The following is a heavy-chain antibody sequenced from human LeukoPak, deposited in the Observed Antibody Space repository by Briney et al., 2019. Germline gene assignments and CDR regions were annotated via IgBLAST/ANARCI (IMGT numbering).Heavy chain of an antibody. CDR2: ISSTGIYT. D-gene: IGHD5-12*01. CDR3: ARERVAPF. CDR1: GFTFSDYY. Sequence: GGSLRLSCAASGFTFSDYYMSWIRQAPGKGLEWVSHISSTGIYTNYADSVKGRFTISRDNPKNSLYLQMNSLRAEDTAVYFCARERVAPFWGQGTMVTVSS. J-gene: IGHJ3*01. V-gene: IGHV3-11*05.